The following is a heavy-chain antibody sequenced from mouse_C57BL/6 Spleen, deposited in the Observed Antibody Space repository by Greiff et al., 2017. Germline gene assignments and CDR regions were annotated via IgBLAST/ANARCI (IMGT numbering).Heavy chain of an antibody. D-gene: IGHD4-1*01. CDR3: ARSSNQYYYAMDY. Sequence: QVQLQQSGAELVRPGTSVKMSCKASGYTFTNYWIGWAKQRPGHGLEWIGDIYPGGGYTNYNEKFKGKATLNADKSSSTAYMQFSSLTSEDSAIYYCARSSNQYYYAMDYWGQGTSVTVSS. V-gene: IGHV1-63*01. CDR1: GYTFTNYW. CDR2: IYPGGGYT. J-gene: IGHJ4*01.